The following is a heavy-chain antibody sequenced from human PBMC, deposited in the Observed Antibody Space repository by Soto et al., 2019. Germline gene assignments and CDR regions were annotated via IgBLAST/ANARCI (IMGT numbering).Heavy chain of an antibody. CDR2: MNPNSGNT. V-gene: IGHV1-8*01. CDR1: GYTFTSYE. Sequence: ASVKVSCKASGYTFTSYEINWVRQATGQGLEWMGWMNPNSGNTGYAQKFQGRGTVTRNNSISTADMELSSLRSEDTTEYYYSRGVRRYPAPPHYWGQGTLVNVSS. D-gene: IGHD1-1*01. CDR3: SRGVRRYPAPPHY. J-gene: IGHJ4*02.